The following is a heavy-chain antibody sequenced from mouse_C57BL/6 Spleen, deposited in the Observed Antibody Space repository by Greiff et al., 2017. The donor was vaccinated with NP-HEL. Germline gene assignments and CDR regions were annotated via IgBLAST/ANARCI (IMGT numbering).Heavy chain of an antibody. CDR2: IDPSDSFT. CDR1: GYTFTSYW. Sequence: QVQLQQPGAELVMPGASVKLSCKASGYTFTSYWMHWVKQRPGQGLEWIGEIDPSDSFTNYNQKFKGKSTLTVDKSSSTAYMQLSSLTSEDSAVYYCERSKYSNSDWFAYWGQGTLVTVSA. V-gene: IGHV1-69*01. J-gene: IGHJ3*01. D-gene: IGHD2-5*01. CDR3: ERSKYSNSDWFAY.